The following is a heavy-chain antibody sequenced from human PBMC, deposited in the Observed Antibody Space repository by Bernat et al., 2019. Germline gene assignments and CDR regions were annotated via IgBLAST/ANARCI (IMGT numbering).Heavy chain of an antibody. CDR2: IKQYGSEK. CDR3: ASLTNYDFWSGYYNYYYYGMDV. CDR1: GFTFSSYW. V-gene: IGHV3-7*03. Sequence: EVQLVESGGGLVQPGGSLRLSCAASGFTFSSYWMSWVRQAPGKGLEWVANIKQYGSEKYYVDSVKGRFTISRDNAKNSLYLQMNSLRAEDTAVYYCASLTNYDFWSGYYNYYYYGMDVWGLGTTVTVSS. D-gene: IGHD3-3*01. J-gene: IGHJ6*02.